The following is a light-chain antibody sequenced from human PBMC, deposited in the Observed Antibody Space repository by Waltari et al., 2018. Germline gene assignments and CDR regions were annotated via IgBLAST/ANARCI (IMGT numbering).Light chain of an antibody. J-gene: IGLJ2*01. CDR2: ENK. CDR3: GTGESSLSIGV. V-gene: IGLV1-51*01. CDR1: SSNIGPNY. Sequence: QSVLTQPPSVSAAPGQKVTISCSGSSSNIGPNYVSWYQQLPGTAPELLIYENKRRPSGRPDRVAGAKAATAATLAITGIQTGDEAEYFCGTGESSLSIGVVGGGNKLTGL.